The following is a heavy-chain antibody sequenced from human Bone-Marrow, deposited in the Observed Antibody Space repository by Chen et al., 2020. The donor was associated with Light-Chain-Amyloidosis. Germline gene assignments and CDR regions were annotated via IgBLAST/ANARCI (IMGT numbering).Heavy chain of an antibody. CDR2: INEDGTET. CDR3: ARGHDLDY. CDR1: GFIFSNYW. Sequence: EVQLAESEGGLVQPGGSLRLSCAASGFIFSNYWMSWVRQAPGEGLEWVANINEDGTETSYVASVRGRFTVSRDNVKNSLFLQMSGLSAEDTAVYFCARGHDLDYWGQGILVTVSS. J-gene: IGHJ4*02. D-gene: IGHD1-1*01. V-gene: IGHV3-7*01.